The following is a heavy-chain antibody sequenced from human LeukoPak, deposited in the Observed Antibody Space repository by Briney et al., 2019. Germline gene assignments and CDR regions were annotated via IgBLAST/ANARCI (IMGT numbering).Heavy chain of an antibody. V-gene: IGHV3-7*01. CDR1: GFTFSSYW. CDR2: IKQDGSEK. J-gene: IGHJ2*01. D-gene: IGHD6-13*01. Sequence: PGGSPRLSCAASGFTFSSYWMSWVRQAPGKGLEWVANIKQDGSEKYYVDSVKGRFTISRDNAKNSLYLQMNSLRAEDTAVYYCARVPMFSSWYRWYFDLWGRGTLVTVSS. CDR3: ARVPMFSSWYRWYFDL.